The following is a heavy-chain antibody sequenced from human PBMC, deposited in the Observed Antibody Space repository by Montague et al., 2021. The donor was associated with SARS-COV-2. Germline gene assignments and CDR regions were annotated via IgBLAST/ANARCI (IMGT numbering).Heavy chain of an antibody. Sequence: SLRLSCAASGFTFSSYSMNWVRQAPGKGLEWVSSISSSSSYIYYADSVKGRFTISRDNAKNSLYLQMNSLRAEDTAVYYCARPSLRWELPDAFDIWGQGTMVTVPS. D-gene: IGHD1-26*01. V-gene: IGHV3-21*01. CDR1: GFTFSSYS. CDR2: ISSSSSYI. J-gene: IGHJ3*02. CDR3: ARPSLRWELPDAFDI.